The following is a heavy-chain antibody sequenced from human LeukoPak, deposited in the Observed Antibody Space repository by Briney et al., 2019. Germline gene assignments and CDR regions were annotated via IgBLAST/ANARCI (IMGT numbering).Heavy chain of an antibody. V-gene: IGHV4-34*01. Sequence: SETLSLTCAVYGGSFSGYYWSWIRQPPGKELEWIGEINHSGSTNYNPSLKSRVTISVDTSKNQFSLKLSSVTAADTAVYYCARARGCYYDSSGYSDYWGQGTLVTVSS. CDR1: GGSFSGYY. CDR2: INHSGST. J-gene: IGHJ4*02. D-gene: IGHD3-22*01. CDR3: ARARGCYYDSSGYSDY.